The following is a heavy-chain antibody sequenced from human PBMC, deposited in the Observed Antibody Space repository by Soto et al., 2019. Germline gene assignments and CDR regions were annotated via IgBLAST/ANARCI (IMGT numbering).Heavy chain of an antibody. CDR1: GFTVRSYP. V-gene: IGHV3-30-3*01. D-gene: IGHD3-9*01. Sequence: PGGSLRLFSAASGFTVRSYPMNWVRQAPGKGLEGVAVISHDGSDKYSVNGRLTISRDNSKNTLYLQMNSLRVEDTAVYYCARENYDILSDYFKRDFDFWG. CDR3: ARENYDILSDYFKRDFDF. J-gene: IGHJ4*01. CDR2: ISHDGSDK.